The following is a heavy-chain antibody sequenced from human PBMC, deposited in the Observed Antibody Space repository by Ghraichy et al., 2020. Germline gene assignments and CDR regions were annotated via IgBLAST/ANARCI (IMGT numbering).Heavy chain of an antibody. J-gene: IGHJ4*02. CDR3: GRHDGDSGSYWYYVY. Sequence: SETLSLTCTVSGDSISSSPYYWGWVRQPPGKGLEWIGSFYYVGSTYYNPSLGRRVTISADSSKNQFSLQLTSVTAADTAVYYCGRHDGDSGSYWYYVYWGQGSLVTVSS. CDR2: FYYVGST. D-gene: IGHD1-26*01. CDR1: GDSISSSPYY. V-gene: IGHV4-39*01.